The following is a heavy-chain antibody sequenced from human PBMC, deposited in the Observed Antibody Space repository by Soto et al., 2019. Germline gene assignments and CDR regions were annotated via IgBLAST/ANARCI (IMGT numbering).Heavy chain of an antibody. CDR1: GASISSGDSY. J-gene: IGHJ4*02. Sequence: NPSETLSLTCTVSGASISSGDSYWNWIRQPPGKGLEWIGYIYYSGSTYNNPSLKSRLTISLDTSRNQFSLKLSSVTAADTAVYYCARGLAGYSGYVLFNWGQGTLVTVSS. V-gene: IGHV4-30-4*01. D-gene: IGHD5-12*01. CDR2: IYYSGST. CDR3: ARGLAGYSGYVLFN.